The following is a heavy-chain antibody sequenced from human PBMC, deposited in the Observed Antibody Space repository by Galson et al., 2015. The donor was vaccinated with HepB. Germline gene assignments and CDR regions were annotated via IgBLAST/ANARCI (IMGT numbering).Heavy chain of an antibody. D-gene: IGHD1-26*01. CDR2: VRNKASSHTT. CDR3: ARGGV. CDR1: GFIFSNHY. J-gene: IGHJ6*04. V-gene: IGHV3-72*01. Sequence: SLRLSCAASGFIFSNHYMDWVRQAPGKGLEWVARVRNKASSHTTEYAASVRGRFTTSSDDLKNSVYLQMNSLKTEDTALYYCARGGVWGKGTTVTVSS.